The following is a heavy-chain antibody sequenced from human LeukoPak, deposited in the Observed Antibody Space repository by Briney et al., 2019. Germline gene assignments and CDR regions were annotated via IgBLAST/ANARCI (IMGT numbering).Heavy chain of an antibody. V-gene: IGHV3-7*01. CDR3: VELGITMIGGV. J-gene: IGHJ6*04. CDR2: IKQDGSEK. D-gene: IGHD3-10*02. CDR1: GFTFSSYW. Sequence: GGSLRLSCEASGFTFSSYWMSWVRQAPGKGLEWVANIKQDGSEKKYLDSVKGRFTISRDNAKNSLYLQMNSLRAEDTAVYYCVELGITMIGGVWGKGTTVTISS.